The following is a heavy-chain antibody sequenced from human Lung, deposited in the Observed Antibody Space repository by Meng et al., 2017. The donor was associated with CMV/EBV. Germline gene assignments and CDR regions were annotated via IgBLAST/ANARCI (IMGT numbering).Heavy chain of an antibody. CDR2: IIPIFGTA. CDR1: GGTFSSYA. CDR3: ARDCSSTSCYSPALYGMDV. Sequence: SXXVSXKASGGTFSSYAISWVRQAPGQGLEWMGGIIPIFGTANYAQKFQGRVTITTDESTSTAYMELSSLRSEDTAVYYCARDCSSTSCYSPALYGMDVWXQGTTVT. V-gene: IGHV1-69*05. J-gene: IGHJ6*01. D-gene: IGHD2-2*01.